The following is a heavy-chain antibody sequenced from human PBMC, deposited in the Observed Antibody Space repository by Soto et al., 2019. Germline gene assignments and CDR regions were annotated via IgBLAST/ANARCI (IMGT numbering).Heavy chain of an antibody. CDR3: AREGYYGSGRIDY. V-gene: IGHV4-59*01. CDR2: IYYSGST. J-gene: IGHJ4*02. CDR1: GGSISSYY. Sequence: QVQLQESGPGLVKPSETLSLTCTVSGGSISSYYWSWIRQPPGKGLEWIGYIYYSGSTNYNPSLKSLVTISVDTSKNQFSLKLSSVTAADTAVYYCAREGYYGSGRIDYWGQGTLVTVSS. D-gene: IGHD3-10*01.